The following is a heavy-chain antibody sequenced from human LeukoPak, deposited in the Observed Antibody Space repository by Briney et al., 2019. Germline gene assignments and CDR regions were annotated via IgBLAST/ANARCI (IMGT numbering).Heavy chain of an antibody. Sequence: KPGGSLRLSCAGSGFPFSSYSMNWVRQAPGKGLEWVSSIDLNDNNINYADSVKDRFTISRDNAKSSLFLQMDSLRVEDTAIYYCARDRGLGLPNWFDSWGQGTLVTVSS. V-gene: IGHV3-21*01. D-gene: IGHD2-15*01. J-gene: IGHJ5*01. CDR2: IDLNDNNI. CDR3: ARDRGLGLPNWFDS. CDR1: GFPFSSYS.